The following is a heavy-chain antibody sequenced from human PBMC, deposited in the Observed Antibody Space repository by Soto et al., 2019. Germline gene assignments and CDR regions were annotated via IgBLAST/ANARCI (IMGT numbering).Heavy chain of an antibody. D-gene: IGHD3-22*01. CDR3: ATAHYYYDSSGYFQY. CDR1: GGSISSRDYY. V-gene: IGHV4-31*03. CDR2: IYYSGST. J-gene: IGHJ4*02. Sequence: SETLSLPCTVSGGSISSRDYYWICIRQHPGKGLEWIGYIYYSGSTYYNPSLKSRVTISVDTSKNQFSLKLSSVTAADTAVYYCATAHYYYDSSGYFQYWGQGSLVTVTS.